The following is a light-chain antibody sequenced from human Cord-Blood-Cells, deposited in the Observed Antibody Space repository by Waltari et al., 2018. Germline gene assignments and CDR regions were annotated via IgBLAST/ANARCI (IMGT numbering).Light chain of an antibody. CDR3: SSYTSSSTLAYV. CDR1: SSDVGGYNY. J-gene: IGLJ1*01. V-gene: IGLV2-14*01. CDR2: DVS. Sequence: QSALTQPASVSGSPGQSITIPCPGTSSDVGGYNYVSWYQQHPGKAPKLIIYDVSNRPSGVSNRFSGSKSGNTASLTISGLQAEDEADYYCSSYTSSSTLAYVFGTGTKVTVL.